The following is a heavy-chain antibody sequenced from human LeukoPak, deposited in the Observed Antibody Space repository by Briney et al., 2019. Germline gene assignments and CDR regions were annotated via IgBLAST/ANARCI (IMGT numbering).Heavy chain of an antibody. Sequence: ASVKVSCKASGYTFTGYYMHWVRQAPGQGLEWMGWINPNSGGTNYAQKFQGRVTMTRDTAISTAYMELSRLRSDDTAVYYCARAPPLITWFDPWGQGTLVTVSS. CDR2: INPNSGGT. J-gene: IGHJ5*02. CDR1: GYTFTGYY. V-gene: IGHV1-2*02. CDR3: ARAPPLITWFDP.